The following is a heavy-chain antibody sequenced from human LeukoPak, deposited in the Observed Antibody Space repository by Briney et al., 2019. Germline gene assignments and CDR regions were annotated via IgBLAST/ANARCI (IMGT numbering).Heavy chain of an antibody. D-gene: IGHD3-22*01. CDR2: IYTSGST. CDR3: ARSSGYYLYYFDY. V-gene: IGHV4-61*02. J-gene: IGHJ4*02. Sequence: SETLSLTCTVSGGSISSGSYYWSWIRQPAGKGLEWIGRIYTSGSTNYNPSLKSRVTISVDTSKNQFSLKLSSVTAADTAVYYCARSSGYYLYYFDYWGPGTLVTVSS. CDR1: GGSISSGSYY.